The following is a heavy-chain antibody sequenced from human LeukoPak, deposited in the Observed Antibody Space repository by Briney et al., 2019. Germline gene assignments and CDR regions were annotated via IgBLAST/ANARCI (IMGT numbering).Heavy chain of an antibody. Sequence: GGSLRLSCAASGFTFSDYYMSWIRQAPGKGLEWVSYISSSGSTIYYADPVKGRFTIFRDNAKNSLYLQMNSLRAEDTAVYYCARFLNYGDEPEGFYYYGMDVWGQGTTVTGSS. CDR1: GFTFSDYY. V-gene: IGHV3-11*01. D-gene: IGHD4-17*01. CDR2: ISSSGSTI. CDR3: ARFLNYGDEPEGFYYYGMDV. J-gene: IGHJ6*02.